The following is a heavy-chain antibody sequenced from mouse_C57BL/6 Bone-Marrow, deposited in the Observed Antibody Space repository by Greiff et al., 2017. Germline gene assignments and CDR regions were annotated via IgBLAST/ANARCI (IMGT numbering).Heavy chain of an antibody. CDR3: ARYSIWFAY. J-gene: IGHJ3*01. CDR1: GYTFTDYY. Sequence: EVQLQQSGPELVKPGASVKISCKASGYTFTDYYMNWVKQSHGKSLEWIGDINPNNGGTSYNQKFKGKATLTVDKSSSTAYMELRSLTSEDSAVYYCARYSIWFAYWGQGTLVTVSA. V-gene: IGHV1-26*01. CDR2: INPNNGGT.